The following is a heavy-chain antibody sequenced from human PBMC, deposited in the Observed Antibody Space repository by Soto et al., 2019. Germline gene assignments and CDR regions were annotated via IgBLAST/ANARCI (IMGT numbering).Heavy chain of an antibody. Sequence: GGSLRLSCAASGFTFSSYGMHWVRQAPGKGLEWVAVISYDGSNKYYADSVKGRFTISRDNSKNTLYLQMNSLRAEDTAVYYCAKFLPGVDDFWSGYYPDAFDIWGQGTMVTVSS. D-gene: IGHD3-3*01. CDR1: GFTFSSYG. CDR2: ISYDGSNK. V-gene: IGHV3-30*18. J-gene: IGHJ3*02. CDR3: AKFLPGVDDFWSGYYPDAFDI.